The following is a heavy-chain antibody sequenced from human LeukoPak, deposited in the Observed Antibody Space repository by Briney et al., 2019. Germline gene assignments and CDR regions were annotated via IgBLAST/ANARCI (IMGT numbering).Heavy chain of an antibody. CDR1: GYTFTDYY. J-gene: IGHJ5*02. V-gene: IGHV1-2*02. CDR2: ISPNSGGT. Sequence: VPSVTLSCKASGYTFTDYYMHWARQAPGQGLEWMGWISPNSGGTNYAQKFQGRVTMTRDTSISTAYMELSRLRSDDTAVYYCARDYVGDNWFDPWGQGTLVVVTS. CDR3: ARDYVGDNWFDP. D-gene: IGHD3-16*01.